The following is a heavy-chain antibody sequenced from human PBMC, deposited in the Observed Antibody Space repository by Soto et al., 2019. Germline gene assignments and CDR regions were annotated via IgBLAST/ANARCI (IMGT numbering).Heavy chain of an antibody. CDR1: GGSISTSNW. V-gene: IGHV4-4*02. Sequence: QVQLQESGPGLVKPSGTLSLTCAVSGGSISTSNWWSWVRQPPGKGLEWIGEVYRTGSTNYNPSLDSRLTISVDKSKNQCSLKLTSVTAADTAVYYCARARATIAAAAIFDCWGQGTLVTVSS. J-gene: IGHJ4*02. D-gene: IGHD6-13*01. CDR3: ARARATIAAAAIFDC. CDR2: VYRTGST.